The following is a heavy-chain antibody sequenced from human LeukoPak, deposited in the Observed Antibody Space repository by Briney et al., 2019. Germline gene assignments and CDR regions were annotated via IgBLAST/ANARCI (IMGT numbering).Heavy chain of an antibody. CDR3: AKDTADTAMGYFDY. CDR2: ISGSGGST. J-gene: IGHJ4*02. Sequence: PGGSLRPSCAASGFTFSSYAMSWVRQAPGKGLEWVSAISGSGGSTYYADSVKGRLTISRDNSKNTLYLQMNSLRAEDTAVYYCAKDTADTAMGYFDYWGQGTLVTVSS. V-gene: IGHV3-23*01. D-gene: IGHD5-18*01. CDR1: GFTFSSYA.